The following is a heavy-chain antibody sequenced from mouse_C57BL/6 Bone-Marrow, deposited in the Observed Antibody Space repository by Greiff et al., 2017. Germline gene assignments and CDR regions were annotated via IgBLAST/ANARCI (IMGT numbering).Heavy chain of an antibody. CDR1: GYTFTDYY. D-gene: IGHD1-1*01. Sequence: VQLQQSGPELVKPGASVKISCKASGYTFTDYYMNWVKQSHGKSLEWIGDINPNNGGTSYNQKFKGKATLTVDKSSSTAYMELRSLQSEDSAGYYYARWGFITTGVATSPSYWYFDVWGTGTTVTVSS. CDR2: INPNNGGT. CDR3: ARWGFITTGVATSPSYWYFDV. J-gene: IGHJ1*03. V-gene: IGHV1-26*01.